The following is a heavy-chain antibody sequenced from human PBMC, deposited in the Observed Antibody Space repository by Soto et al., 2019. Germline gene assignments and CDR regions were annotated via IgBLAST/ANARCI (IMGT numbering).Heavy chain of an antibody. D-gene: IGHD5-12*01. J-gene: IGHJ4*02. V-gene: IGHV4-30-4*01. Sequence: SETLTLTCTVYGGSISSGDYYWSWMGQPPGKGLEWIGYIYYSGSTYYNPSLKSRVTISVDTSKNQFSLKLSSVTAADTAVYYCARLVATEGHPTIDHWGQGTLVTVSS. CDR3: ARLVATEGHPTIDH. CDR1: GGSISSGDYY. CDR2: IYYSGST.